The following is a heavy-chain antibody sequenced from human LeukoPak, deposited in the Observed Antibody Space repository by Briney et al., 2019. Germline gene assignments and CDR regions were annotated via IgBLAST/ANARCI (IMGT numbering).Heavy chain of an antibody. V-gene: IGHV1-46*01. CDR2: INPSGGST. Sequence: GASVKVSCKTSGYTFTGYYMHWVRQAPGQGLEWMGIINPSGGSTSYAQKFQGRVTMTRDTSTSTVYMELSSLRSEDTAVYYCARPEGLNYYDSSGYWSYFQHWGQGTLVTVSS. CDR3: ARPEGLNYYDSSGYWSYFQH. D-gene: IGHD3-22*01. CDR1: GYTFTGYY. J-gene: IGHJ1*01.